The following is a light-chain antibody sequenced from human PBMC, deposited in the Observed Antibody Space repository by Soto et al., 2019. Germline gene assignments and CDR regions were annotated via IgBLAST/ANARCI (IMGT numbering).Light chain of an antibody. V-gene: IGKV1-39*01. Sequence: DIQMTQSPSSLSASVGDRVTITCRASQSISSYLNWYQQKPGKAPKLLIYAASSLQSGVPSRFSGSGSGTDFTLTICSLQPEHFATYYCQQGYSNPITLGQGTRLEIK. CDR3: QQGYSNPIT. J-gene: IGKJ5*01. CDR1: QSISSY. CDR2: AAS.